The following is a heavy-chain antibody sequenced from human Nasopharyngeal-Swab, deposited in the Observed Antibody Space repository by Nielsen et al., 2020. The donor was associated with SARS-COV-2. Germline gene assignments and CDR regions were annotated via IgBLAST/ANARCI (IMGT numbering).Heavy chain of an antibody. J-gene: IGHJ4*02. D-gene: IGHD1-7*01. CDR1: GGSISSSSYY. CDR3: ARQNYETDY. V-gene: IGHV4-39*01. CDR2: IYYSGST. Sequence: SCTVSGGSISSSSYYWGWIRQPPGKGLEWIGSIYYSGSTYYNPSLKSRVTISVDTSKNQFSLKLSSVTAADTAVYYCARQNYETDYWGQGTLVTVSS.